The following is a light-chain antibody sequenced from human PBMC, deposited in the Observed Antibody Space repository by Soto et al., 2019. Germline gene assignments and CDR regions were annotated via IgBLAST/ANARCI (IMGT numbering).Light chain of an antibody. Sequence: EIVLTQSPATLSLSLGERATLSCRASQSVSSNLAWYQQKPGQAPRLLIYDASNRATGIPARFSGSGSGTDFTLTVSSLEPEDFAVYYCQHRSNWPPWTFGQGTKGEIK. V-gene: IGKV3-11*01. CDR2: DAS. CDR1: QSVSSN. CDR3: QHRSNWPPWT. J-gene: IGKJ1*01.